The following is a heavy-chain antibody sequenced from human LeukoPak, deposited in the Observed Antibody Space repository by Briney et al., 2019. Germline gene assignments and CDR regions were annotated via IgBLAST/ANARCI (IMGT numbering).Heavy chain of an antibody. Sequence: GGSLRLSCAASGFTFTDSYIHWVRQAPGQGLEWMGWINTNSGGTNYAQKFQVRVTMTRDTSIDTAYLELSRLKSDDTALYHCATSPRAEGFGSGSYIDYWGQGTLVTVSS. CDR1: GFTFTDSY. CDR2: INTNSGGT. CDR3: ATSPRAEGFGSGSYIDY. D-gene: IGHD3-10*01. V-gene: IGHV1-2*02. J-gene: IGHJ4*02.